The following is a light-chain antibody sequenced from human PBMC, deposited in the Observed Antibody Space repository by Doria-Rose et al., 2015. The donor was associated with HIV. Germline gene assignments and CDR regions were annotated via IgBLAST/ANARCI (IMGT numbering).Light chain of an antibody. CDR3: SSSTTNSHIL. V-gene: IGLV2-14*03. CDR1: SSDIGGDNY. J-gene: IGLJ2*01. Sequence: QPVLTQPGSVSGSPGQSITLSCTITSSDIGGDNYVSWYQQHPGKAPKLLIYDVTDRPSGVSDRFSGPKSGDTASLTISGLQPEDEADYFCSSSTTNSHILFGGGTKVTVL. CDR2: DVT.